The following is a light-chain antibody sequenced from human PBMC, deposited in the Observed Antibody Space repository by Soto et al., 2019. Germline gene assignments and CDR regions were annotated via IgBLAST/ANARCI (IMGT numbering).Light chain of an antibody. CDR1: SPNIGSNT. J-gene: IGLJ2*01. CDR3: AAWDDSLIGVV. Sequence: QSVLTQPPSTSGTPGQRVTISCSGSSPNIGSNTVNWYQQIPGTAPKLLIYSDDQRPSGVPDRFSGSRSGTSASLTFSGLQSEDEADYYCAAWDDSLIGVVFGGGTKLTVL. CDR2: SDD. V-gene: IGLV1-44*01.